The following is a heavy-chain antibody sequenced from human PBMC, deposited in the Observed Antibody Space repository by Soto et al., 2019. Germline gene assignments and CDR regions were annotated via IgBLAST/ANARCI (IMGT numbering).Heavy chain of an antibody. CDR3: AGTTSHQWYYMDV. CDR1: GDSVSSNSAA. V-gene: IGHV6-1*01. J-gene: IGHJ6*03. CDR2: TYYRSRLYN. Sequence: QVQLQESGPGLVKPSQTLSLTCAISGDSVSSNSAAWNWIRLSPSRGLELLARTYYRSRLYNEYAVSVRSRITVNPDTSTNQFSLQLTSVTPEDTAVYYCAGTTSHQWYYMDVWGKGTTATVSS. D-gene: IGHD1-7*01.